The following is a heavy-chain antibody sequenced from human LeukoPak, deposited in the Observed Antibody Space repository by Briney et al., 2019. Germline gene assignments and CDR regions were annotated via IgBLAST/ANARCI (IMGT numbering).Heavy chain of an antibody. CDR1: GGSISSSSYY. J-gene: IGHJ4*02. CDR3: AISSGWSRDY. CDR2: IYYSGST. Sequence: SETLSLTCTVSGGSISSSSYYWGWIRQPPGKGLEWIGSIYYSGSTYYNPSLKSRVTMSVDTSKNQFSLKLSSVTAADTAVYYCAISSGWSRDYWGQGTLVTVSS. D-gene: IGHD6-19*01. V-gene: IGHV4-39*07.